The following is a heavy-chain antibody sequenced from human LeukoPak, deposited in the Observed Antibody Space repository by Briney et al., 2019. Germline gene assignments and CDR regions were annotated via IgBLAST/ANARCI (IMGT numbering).Heavy chain of an antibody. CDR3: AREYGDPIDY. CDR2: IKQDGSEK. V-gene: IGHV3-7*01. Sequence: PGGSLRLSCAASGFTFSSHWMSWVRQAPGKGLEWVANIKQDGSEKYYVDSVKGRFTISRDNAKNSLYLQMNSPRAEDTAVYYCAREYGDPIDYWGQGTLATVSS. CDR1: GFTFSSHW. D-gene: IGHD4-17*01. J-gene: IGHJ4*02.